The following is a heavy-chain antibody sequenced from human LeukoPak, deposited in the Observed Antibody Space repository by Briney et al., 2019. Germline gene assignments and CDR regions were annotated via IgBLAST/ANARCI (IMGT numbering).Heavy chain of an antibody. CDR3: ARSPLGYGYDFDY. D-gene: IGHD5-18*01. Sequence: GGSLRLSCAASGFTVSSNYMSWVRQAPGKGLEWVSSISSSSSYIYYTDSVKGRFTISRDNAKNSLYLQMNSLRAEDTAVYYCARSPLGYGYDFDYWGQGTLVTVSS. V-gene: IGHV3-21*01. J-gene: IGHJ4*02. CDR1: GFTVSSNY. CDR2: ISSSSSYI.